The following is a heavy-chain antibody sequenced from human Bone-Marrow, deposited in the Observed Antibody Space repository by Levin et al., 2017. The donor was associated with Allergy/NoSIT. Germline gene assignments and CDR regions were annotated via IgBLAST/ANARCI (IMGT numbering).Heavy chain of an antibody. J-gene: IGHJ4*02. CDR2: ISYDGSNK. Sequence: GGSLRLSCAASGFTFSSYAMHWVRQAPGKGLEWVAVISYDGSNKYYADSVKGRFTISRDNSKNTLYLQMNSLRAEDTAVYYCARDPGIAAAGPFDYWGQGTLVTVSS. D-gene: IGHD6-13*01. CDR1: GFTFSSYA. V-gene: IGHV3-30-3*01. CDR3: ARDPGIAAAGPFDY.